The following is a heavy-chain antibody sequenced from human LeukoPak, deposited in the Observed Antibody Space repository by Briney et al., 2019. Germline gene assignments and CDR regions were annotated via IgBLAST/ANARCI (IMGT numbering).Heavy chain of an antibody. CDR3: ARTSIAARPYYYYMDV. CDR1: GGSISSYY. Sequence: SETLSLTCTVSGGSISSYYWSWIQQPPGKGLEWIGYIYCSGSTNYNPSLKSRVTISVDTSKNQFSLKLSSVTAADTAVYYCARTSIAARPYYYYMDVWGKGTTVTVSS. J-gene: IGHJ6*03. CDR2: IYCSGST. V-gene: IGHV4-59*01. D-gene: IGHD6-6*01.